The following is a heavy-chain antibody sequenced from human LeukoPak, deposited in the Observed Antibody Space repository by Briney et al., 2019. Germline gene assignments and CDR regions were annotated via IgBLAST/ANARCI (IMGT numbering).Heavy chain of an antibody. V-gene: IGHV4-59*12. CDR2: IYHSGST. J-gene: IGHJ3*01. CDR3: AKPSNYYGSATDAFDF. CDR1: GGSISSYY. D-gene: IGHD3-10*01. Sequence: SETLSLTCTVSGGSISSYYWSWIRQPPGKGLEWIGSIYHSGSTNYNPSLKSRVTISVDTSKNQFSLKLNSVTAADTAVYYCAKPSNYYGSATDAFDFWGQGTMVTVSS.